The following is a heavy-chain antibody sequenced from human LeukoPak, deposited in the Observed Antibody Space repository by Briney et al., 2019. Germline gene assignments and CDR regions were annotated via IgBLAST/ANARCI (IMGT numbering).Heavy chain of an antibody. CDR2: ISYDGSNK. Sequence: GGSLRLSCAASGFTFSSYGMHWVRQAPGKGLEWVAVISYDGSNKYYADSVKGRFTISRDNSKNTLYLQMNSLRAEDTAVYYCAKYLPVSGAYYFDYWGQGTLVSVSS. J-gene: IGHJ4*02. V-gene: IGHV3-30*18. CDR3: AKYLPVSGAYYFDY. CDR1: GFTFSSYG. D-gene: IGHD2-15*01.